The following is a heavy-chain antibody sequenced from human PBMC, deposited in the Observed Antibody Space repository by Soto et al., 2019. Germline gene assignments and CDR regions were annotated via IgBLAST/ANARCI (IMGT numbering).Heavy chain of an antibody. CDR1: GYTFTSYD. V-gene: IGHV1-8*01. Sequence: GASVKVSCKASGYTFTSYDINWVRQATGQGLEWMGWMNPNSGNTGYAQKFQGRVTMTRNTSISTAYMELSSLRSEDTAVYYCARVQRGDFSSGYYYDWFDPWGQGTLVTVSS. J-gene: IGHJ5*02. D-gene: IGHD3-3*01. CDR2: MNPNSGNT. CDR3: ARVQRGDFSSGYYYDWFDP.